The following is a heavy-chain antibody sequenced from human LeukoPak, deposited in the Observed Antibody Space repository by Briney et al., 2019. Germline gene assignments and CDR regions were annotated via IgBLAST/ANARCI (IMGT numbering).Heavy chain of an antibody. CDR1: GGSISSSSYY. Sequence: SETLSLTCTVSGGSISSSSYYWGWIRQPPGKGLEWIGSIYYSGSTYYNPSLKSRVTISVDTSKNQFSLKLSSVTAADTAVYFCARVAAAGNYYFDYWGQGTLVTVSS. CDR3: ARVAAAGNYYFDY. J-gene: IGHJ4*02. CDR2: IYYSGST. V-gene: IGHV4-39*07. D-gene: IGHD6-13*01.